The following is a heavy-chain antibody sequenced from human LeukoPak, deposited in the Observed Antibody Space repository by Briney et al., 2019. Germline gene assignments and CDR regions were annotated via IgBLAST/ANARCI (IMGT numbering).Heavy chain of an antibody. CDR1: GVSISSGGYS. Sequence: PSETLSLTCAVSGVSISSGGYSWSWIRQPPGKGLEWIGYIYHSGSTYYNPSLQSRVTISVDRSKNQFSLKLSSVTAADTAVYYCARDHLGRAFDIWGQGTMVTVSS. CDR3: ARDHLGRAFDI. V-gene: IGHV4-30-2*01. D-gene: IGHD1-14*01. CDR2: IYHSGST. J-gene: IGHJ3*02.